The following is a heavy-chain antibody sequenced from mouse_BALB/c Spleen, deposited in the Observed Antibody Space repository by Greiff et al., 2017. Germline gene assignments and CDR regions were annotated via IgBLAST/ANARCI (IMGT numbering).Heavy chain of an antibody. V-gene: IGHV1-9*01. J-gene: IGHJ1*01. CDR2: ILPGSGST. CDR1: GYTFSSYW. CDR3: ARRGKILNWYFDV. Sequence: VQLQQSGAELMKPGASVKISCKATGYTFSSYWIEWVKQRPGHGLEWIGEILPGSGSTNYNEKFKGKATFTADTSTNTAYMQLSSLTSEDSAVYYCARRGKILNWYFDVWGAGTTVTVSS. D-gene: IGHD5-1-1*01.